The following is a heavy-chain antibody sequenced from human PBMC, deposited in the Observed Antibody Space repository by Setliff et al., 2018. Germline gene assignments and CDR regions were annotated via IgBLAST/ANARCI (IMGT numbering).Heavy chain of an antibody. V-gene: IGHV4-59*01. Sequence: SETLSLTCSVSGDSINRNYWSWIRQPPGKGLEWLGYIHYSGNTNYNPSLKSRVTVSLNRSKNQISLKLSSVTAADTAVYYCARGSEFYYSSGTIDSWGQGTLVTVSS. J-gene: IGHJ4*02. CDR1: GDSINRNY. CDR2: IHYSGNT. CDR3: ARGSEFYYSSGTIDS. D-gene: IGHD3-10*01.